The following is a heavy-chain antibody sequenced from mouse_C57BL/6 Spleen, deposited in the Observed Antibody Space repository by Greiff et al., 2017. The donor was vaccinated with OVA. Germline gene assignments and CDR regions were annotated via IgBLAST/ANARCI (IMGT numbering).Heavy chain of an antibody. CDR2: IDPSDSYT. CDR1: GYTFTSYW. J-gene: IGHJ2*01. V-gene: IGHV1-69*01. CDR3: ARTSSLSITTVPCFDY. D-gene: IGHD1-1*01. Sequence: QVQLQQPGAELVMPGASVKLSCKASGYTFTSYWMHWVKQRPGQGLEWIGEIDPSDSYTNYNQKFKGKYTLTVDKSSSTAFMQLSSLSSADSAVSYCARTSSLSITTVPCFDYWGQGTTLPVSS.